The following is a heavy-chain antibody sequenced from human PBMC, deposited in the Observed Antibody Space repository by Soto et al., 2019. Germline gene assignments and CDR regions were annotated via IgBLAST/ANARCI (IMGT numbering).Heavy chain of an antibody. CDR2: ISRGGDTI. CDR1: GFIFSDYY. J-gene: IGHJ4*02. D-gene: IGHD3-9*01. V-gene: IGHV3-11*01. CDR3: SRHDAPRYDY. Sequence: QVQLVESGGDLVKPGGSLRLSCAASGFIFSDYYMSWVRQAPGKRLEWISSISRGGDTIYYADSVKGRFTISRDNAKNTLYLQMNSLRAEDTAVSYCSRHDAPRYDYWGLGNLVTVSS.